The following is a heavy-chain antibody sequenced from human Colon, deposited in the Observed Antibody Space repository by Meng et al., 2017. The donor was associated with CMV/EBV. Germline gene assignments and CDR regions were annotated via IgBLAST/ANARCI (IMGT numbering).Heavy chain of an antibody. Sequence: GESLKISCAASGFTFSSYAMSWVRQAPGRGLQWVSLIYGNGDDSTFYAEFVKGRFTISRDDSMNTLYLQINGLRAEDTAVYYCAKPSDTKSFTIDYWGQGALVTVSS. J-gene: IGHJ4*02. CDR2: IYGNGDDST. D-gene: IGHD1-26*01. V-gene: IGHV3-23*03. CDR1: GFTFSSYA. CDR3: AKPSDTKSFTIDY.